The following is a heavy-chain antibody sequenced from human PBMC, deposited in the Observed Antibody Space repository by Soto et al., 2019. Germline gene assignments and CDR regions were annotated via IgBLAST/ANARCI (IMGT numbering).Heavy chain of an antibody. D-gene: IGHD3-22*01. Sequence: KPSETLSLTCTVSGGSISSYYWSWIRQPPGKGLEWIGYIYYSGSTNYNPSLKSRVTISVDTSKNQFSLKLSSVTAADTAVYYCARVTGDSSGYYYGTHAFDIRGQGTMVTVSS. V-gene: IGHV4-59*01. CDR1: GGSISSYY. J-gene: IGHJ3*02. CDR3: ARVTGDSSGYYYGTHAFDI. CDR2: IYYSGST.